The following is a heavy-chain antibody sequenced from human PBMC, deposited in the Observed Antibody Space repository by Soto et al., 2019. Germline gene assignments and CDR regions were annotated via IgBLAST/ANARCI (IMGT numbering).Heavy chain of an antibody. CDR2: IYHSGST. D-gene: IGHD3-9*01. CDR3: ARNHDWRYYYGMDV. J-gene: IGHJ6*02. CDR1: GGSISSSNW. Sequence: PSETLSLTCAVSGGSISSSNWWSWVRQPPGKGLEWIGEIYHSGSTNYNPSLKSRVTISVDKSKNQFSLKLSSVTAADTAVYYCARNHDWRYYYGMDVWGQGTTVTVSS. V-gene: IGHV4-4*02.